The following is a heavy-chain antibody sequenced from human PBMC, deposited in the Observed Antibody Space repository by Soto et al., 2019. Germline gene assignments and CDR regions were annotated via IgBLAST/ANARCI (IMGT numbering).Heavy chain of an antibody. CDR1: GYTFTSYA. Sequence: ASVKVSCKASGYTFTSYAMHWVRQAPGQRLEWMGWINAGNGNTKYSQKFQGRVTITRDTSASTAYMELSSLRSEDTAVYYCARAFDYGDAKPKIQKKKNDYSYYYMDVWGKGTTVTVS. V-gene: IGHV1-3*01. J-gene: IGHJ6*03. CDR2: INAGNGNT. CDR3: ARAFDYGDAKPKIQKKKNDYSYYYMDV. D-gene: IGHD4-17*01.